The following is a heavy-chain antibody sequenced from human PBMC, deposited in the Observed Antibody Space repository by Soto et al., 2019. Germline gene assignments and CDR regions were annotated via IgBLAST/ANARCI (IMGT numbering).Heavy chain of an antibody. J-gene: IGHJ6*02. Sequence: GASVKVSCQASGYTFTSYYMHWVRQAPGQGLEWMGIINPSGGSTSYAQKFQGRVTMTRDTSTSTVYMELSSLRSEDTAVYYCARVGEVGSKWLVPLYYYGMDVWGQGTTVTVSS. V-gene: IGHV1-46*01. CDR1: GYTFTSYY. CDR2: INPSGGST. D-gene: IGHD6-19*01. CDR3: ARVGEVGSKWLVPLYYYGMDV.